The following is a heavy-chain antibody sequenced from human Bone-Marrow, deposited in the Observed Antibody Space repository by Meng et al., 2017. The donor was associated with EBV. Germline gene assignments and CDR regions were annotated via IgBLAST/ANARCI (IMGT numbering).Heavy chain of an antibody. CDR3: AKSRSSTPGVVDY. D-gene: IGHD3-10*01. V-gene: IGHV4-61*01. CDR1: GASVSGGTYH. CDR2: IYDGGTP. J-gene: IGHJ4*02. Sequence: VQLHGPAPVWANTSATLSLTCPVSGASVSGGTYHWSWIRQPPGKELEWIVYIYDGGTPIYNPSLKSRVTILVDASKNQFSLKLSSVTTADTAVYYCAKSRSSTPGVVDYWGQGTLVTVSS.